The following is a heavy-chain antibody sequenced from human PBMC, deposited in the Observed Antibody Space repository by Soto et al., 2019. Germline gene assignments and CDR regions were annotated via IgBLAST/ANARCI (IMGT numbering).Heavy chain of an antibody. Sequence: QVQLVESGGGVVQPGRSLRLSCAASGFTFSSYAMHWVRQAPGKGLEWVAVISYDGSNKYYADSVKGRFTISRDNSKNTHYVQMNSLRSKDTAVYYCERGRGYSYVVESDAFDIWGRGTMVTVSS. V-gene: IGHV3-30-3*01. CDR2: ISYDGSNK. CDR3: ERGRGYSYVVESDAFDI. J-gene: IGHJ3*02. D-gene: IGHD5-18*01. CDR1: GFTFSSYA.